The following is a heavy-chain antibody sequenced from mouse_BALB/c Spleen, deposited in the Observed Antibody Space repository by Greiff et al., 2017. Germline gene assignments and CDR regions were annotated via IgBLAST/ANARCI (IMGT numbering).Heavy chain of an antibody. V-gene: IGHV1-4*01. Sequence: VQLQQSGAELARPGASVKMSCKASGYTFTSYTMHWVKQRPGQGLEWIGYINPSSGYTNYNQKFKDKATLTADKSSSTAYMQLSSLTSEDSAVYYCARCDYDRGYYAMDYWGQGTSVTVSS. CDR2: INPSSGYT. J-gene: IGHJ4*01. CDR3: ARCDYDRGYYAMDY. CDR1: GYTFTSYT. D-gene: IGHD2-4*01.